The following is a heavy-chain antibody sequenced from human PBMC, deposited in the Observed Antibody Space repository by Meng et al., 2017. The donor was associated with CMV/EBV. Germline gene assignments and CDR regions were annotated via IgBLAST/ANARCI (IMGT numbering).Heavy chain of an antibody. Sequence: ASVKVSCKASGYTFTSYGITWVRQAPGQGLEWMGWISAYNGNTNYVQKLQGRVTMTTDTSTSTAYMELRSLRSDDTAVYYCARGEPSWELLTGYYYYGMDVWGQGTTVTVSS. CDR3: ARGEPSWELLTGYYYYGMDV. V-gene: IGHV1-18*01. D-gene: IGHD1-26*01. CDR1: GYTFTSYG. J-gene: IGHJ6*02. CDR2: ISAYNGNT.